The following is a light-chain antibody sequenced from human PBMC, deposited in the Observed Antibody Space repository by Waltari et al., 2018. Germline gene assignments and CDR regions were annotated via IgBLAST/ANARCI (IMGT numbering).Light chain of an antibody. CDR3: CSYAGSLWV. Sequence: QSALTQPASVSRSPGHSITISFTGTISDLGSYHLFSWYQQHPGKAPKLMIYEGSKRPSGVSNRFSGSKSGNTASLTSSGLQAEDEADYYCCSYAGSLWVFGGGTKLTVL. CDR1: ISDLGSYHL. CDR2: EGS. V-gene: IGLV2-23*01. J-gene: IGLJ3*02.